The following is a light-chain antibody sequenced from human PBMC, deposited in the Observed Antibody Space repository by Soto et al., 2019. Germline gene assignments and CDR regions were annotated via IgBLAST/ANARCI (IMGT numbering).Light chain of an antibody. Sequence: VLTQSPATLSLSPGVRATFSCRASQTVSRYLAWYEQNPGQAPMLLIYYASNRATGIPARLSGSGSGTDDTHIISSGEPGDVAVYYCQHRSTWPILTFGGGTTVQI. CDR3: QHRSTWPILT. J-gene: IGKJ4*01. CDR2: YAS. CDR1: QTVSRY. V-gene: IGKV3-11*01.